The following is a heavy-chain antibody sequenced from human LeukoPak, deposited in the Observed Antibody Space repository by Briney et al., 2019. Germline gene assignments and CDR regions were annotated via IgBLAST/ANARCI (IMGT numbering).Heavy chain of an antibody. D-gene: IGHD5-18*01. J-gene: IGHJ4*02. CDR3: ARAPSGFTYGPGDH. CDR2: ISTYDGNA. Sequence: ASVKVSCTASGGTFSSYAISWVRQAPGQGLEWMGWISTYDGNANYAQKLQGSVTMTTDTSTITAYMELRSLRSDDTAVYYCARAPSGFTYGPGDHWGQGTLVTVSS. V-gene: IGHV1-18*01. CDR1: GGTFSSYA.